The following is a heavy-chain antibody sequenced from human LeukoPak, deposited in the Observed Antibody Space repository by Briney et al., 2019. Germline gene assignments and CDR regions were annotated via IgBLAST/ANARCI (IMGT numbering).Heavy chain of an antibody. CDR3: ARYWAVAGIGGGFDY. D-gene: IGHD6-19*01. CDR2: IKQDGSEK. Sequence: GGTLRHSCAASGFTFSSYGMSWVRQAPGKGLEWVANIKQDGSEKYYVDSVKGRFTISRDNAKNSLYLQMNSLRAEDTAVYYCARYWAVAGIGGGFDYWGQGALVTVSS. V-gene: IGHV3-7*01. J-gene: IGHJ4*02. CDR1: GFTFSSYG.